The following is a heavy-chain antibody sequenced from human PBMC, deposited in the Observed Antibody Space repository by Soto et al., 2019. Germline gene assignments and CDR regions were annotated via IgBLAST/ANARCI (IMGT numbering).Heavy chain of an antibody. Sequence: GGSLRLSCAASGFTFSSYGMHWVRQAPGKGLEWVAVIWYDGSNKYYADSVKGRFTISRDNSKNTLYLQMNSLRAEDTAVYYCAREVSPLPKWFGELLGRYGMDVWGQGTTVTVSS. V-gene: IGHV3-33*01. CDR2: IWYDGSNK. D-gene: IGHD3-10*01. CDR1: GFTFSSYG. CDR3: AREVSPLPKWFGELLGRYGMDV. J-gene: IGHJ6*02.